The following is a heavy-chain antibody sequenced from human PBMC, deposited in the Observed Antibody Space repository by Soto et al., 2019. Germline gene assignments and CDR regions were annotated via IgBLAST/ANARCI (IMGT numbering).Heavy chain of an antibody. CDR3: ARGSWDDVSGHYYMDV. D-gene: IGHD5-12*01. CDR1: GDSVSSNSAG. Sequence: SQTLSLTCAISGDSVSSNSAGWNWVRQTPSRGLKWLGRTYYKSRWFNNYAVSVKSRITINPDTSQNQFSLHLDSVTPEDMAVYFCARGSWDDVSGHYYMDVWGKGTTVTVSS. V-gene: IGHV6-1*01. CDR2: TYYKSRWFN. J-gene: IGHJ6*03.